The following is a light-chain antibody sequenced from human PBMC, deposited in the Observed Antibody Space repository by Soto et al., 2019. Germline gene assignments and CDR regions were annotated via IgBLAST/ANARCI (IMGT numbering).Light chain of an antibody. CDR2: DAS. Sequence: IQMTQSPSTLSASVGDSVTITCRASQNIRNWLAWYQQKPGKAPNPLIYDASSLQSGVPSRFSGSGSGTDFTLTISSLQPEDFATYYCQQSYSTPLTFGGGTKVDIK. V-gene: IGKV1-39*01. CDR3: QQSYSTPLT. J-gene: IGKJ4*01. CDR1: QNIRNW.